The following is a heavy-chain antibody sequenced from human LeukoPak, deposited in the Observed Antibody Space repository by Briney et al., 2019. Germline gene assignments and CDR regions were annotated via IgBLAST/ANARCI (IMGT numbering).Heavy chain of an antibody. CDR1: GFTFSSYA. CDR2: IGDSGGAT. D-gene: IGHD2-15*01. V-gene: IGHV3-23*01. CDR3: AKRSCSGGSCNFDY. Sequence: GGFLRLSCAASGFTFSSYAMSWVRQATGKGLEWVSAIGDSGGATNYADSVKGRFTISRDNSKNTLYLQMNSLRAEDTAVYYCAKRSCSGGSCNFDYWGQGTLVTASS. J-gene: IGHJ4*02.